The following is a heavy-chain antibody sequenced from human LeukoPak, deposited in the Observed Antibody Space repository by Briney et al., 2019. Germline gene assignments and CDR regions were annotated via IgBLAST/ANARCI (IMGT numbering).Heavy chain of an antibody. V-gene: IGHV3-21*01. CDR2: ICSSSSYI. CDR1: GFTFSSYS. D-gene: IGHD6-13*01. CDR3: ARSIDSSSWTL. J-gene: IGHJ4*02. Sequence: GGSLRLSCAASGFTFSSYSMNWVRQAPGKEREWVSSICSSSSYIYYADSVKGRFNISRDNAKNSLYLQMNSLRAEDTAVYYCARSIDSSSWTLWGQGTLVTVSS.